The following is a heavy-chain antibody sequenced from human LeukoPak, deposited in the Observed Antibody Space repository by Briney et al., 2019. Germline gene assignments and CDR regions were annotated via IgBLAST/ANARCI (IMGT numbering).Heavy chain of an antibody. CDR3: ARDLVDTESEAAFDI. Sequence: SETLSVTCTVSVGSTSSDNWSWIRQPPGKGLEWIGYIYYSGSTNYNPSLKSRVTISVDTSKNQFSLKLSSVTAADTAVYYCARDLVDTESEAAFDIWGQGTMVTVSS. D-gene: IGHD5-18*01. V-gene: IGHV4-59*01. CDR1: VGSTSSDN. J-gene: IGHJ3*02. CDR2: IYYSGST.